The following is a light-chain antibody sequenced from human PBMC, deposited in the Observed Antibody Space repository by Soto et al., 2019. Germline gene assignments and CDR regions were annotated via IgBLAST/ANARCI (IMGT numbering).Light chain of an antibody. CDR2: EVS. Sequence: QSALTQPASVSGPPGQSIAISCTGTSSDVGCYNYVSWSQQHPGKAPKLMIHEVSNRPSGVSDRFFGSKSGNTASLTISGLQAVDASAYYCSSHTSYNTWVFGTGTKVTV. CDR1: SSDVGCYNY. V-gene: IGLV2-14*01. CDR3: SSHTSYNTWV. J-gene: IGLJ1*01.